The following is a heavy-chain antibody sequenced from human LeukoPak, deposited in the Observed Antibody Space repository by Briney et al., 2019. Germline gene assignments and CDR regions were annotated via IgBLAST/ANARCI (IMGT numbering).Heavy chain of an antibody. CDR1: GFTFSSYE. D-gene: IGHD1-1*01. J-gene: IGHJ5*02. CDR2: ISSSGSTI. Sequence: PGGSLRLSCAASGFTFSSYEMNWVRQAPGKGLEWVSYISSSGSTIYYADSVKGRFTISRDNAKNSLYLQMNSLRAEDTAVYYCARTTRIYNWFDPWGQGTLVTVSS. V-gene: IGHV3-48*03. CDR3: ARTTRIYNWFDP.